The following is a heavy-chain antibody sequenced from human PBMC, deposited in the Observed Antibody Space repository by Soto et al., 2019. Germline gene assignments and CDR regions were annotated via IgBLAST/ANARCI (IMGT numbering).Heavy chain of an antibody. D-gene: IGHD1-26*01. Sequence: PSETLSLTSTGSAASISSYYWGWVRQPPGKGLEWIGYFYYSGSTNYNPSLKSRVSMSVDTSKKQFTLKLSSVTAADTAVYYCAYGGSAEGYFDSWGQGALVTVSS. CDR2: FYYSGST. V-gene: IGHV4-59*01. CDR3: AYGGSAEGYFDS. CDR1: AASISSYY. J-gene: IGHJ4*02.